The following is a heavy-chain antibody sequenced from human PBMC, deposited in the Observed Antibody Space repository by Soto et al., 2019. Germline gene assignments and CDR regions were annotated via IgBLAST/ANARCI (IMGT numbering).Heavy chain of an antibody. Sequence: SVKVSCKASGGTFSSYAISWVRQAPGQGLEWMGGIIPIFGTANYAQKFQGRVTITADASTSTAYMELSSLRSDDTAVYYCARARDFWSGYYTGIAYYYYYYYMDVWGKGTTVTVSS. CDR2: IIPIFGTA. V-gene: IGHV1-69*13. CDR3: ARARDFWSGYYTGIAYYYYYYYMDV. D-gene: IGHD3-3*01. CDR1: GGTFSSYA. J-gene: IGHJ6*03.